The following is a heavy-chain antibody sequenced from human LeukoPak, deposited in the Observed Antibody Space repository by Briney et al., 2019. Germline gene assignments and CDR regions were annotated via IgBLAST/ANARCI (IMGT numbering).Heavy chain of an antibody. CDR1: GGSISSGDYY. CDR2: IYYSGST. CDR3: ARGLSRVWFAP. D-gene: IGHD5/OR15-5a*01. V-gene: IGHV4-30-4*01. J-gene: IGHJ5*02. Sequence: SETLSLTCTVSGGSISSGDYYWSWIRQPPGKGLEWIGYIYYSGSTYYNPSLKSRVTISVDTSKNQFSLKLSSVTAADTAVYYCARGLSRVWFAPWGQGTLVTVSS.